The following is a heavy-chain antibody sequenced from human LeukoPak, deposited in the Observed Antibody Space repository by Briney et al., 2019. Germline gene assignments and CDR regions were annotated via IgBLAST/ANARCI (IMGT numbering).Heavy chain of an antibody. CDR1: RFTFNNYN. J-gene: IGHJ3*02. CDR2: ITSSGTYI. D-gene: IGHD5-12*01. V-gene: IGHV3-21*01. Sequence: GGSLRLSCAASRFTFNNYNMNWVRQAPGKALEWVSSITSSGTYIFYADSVKGRFTISRDNAKNSLYLQMNSLRAEDTAVYYCARVWGGYSGYGIHAFDIWGQGTMVTVSS. CDR3: ARVWGGYSGYGIHAFDI.